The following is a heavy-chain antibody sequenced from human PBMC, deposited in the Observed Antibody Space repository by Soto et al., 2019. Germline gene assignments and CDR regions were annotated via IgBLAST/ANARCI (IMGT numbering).Heavy chain of an antibody. D-gene: IGHD6-6*01. J-gene: IGHJ6*02. CDR3: AREAARPDYYYYGMDV. CDR1: GFTFSSSA. CDR2: IVVGSGNT. Sequence: QMQLVQSGPEVKKPGTSVRVSCKASGFTFSSSAVKWVRQARGQRLEWIGWIVVGSGNTNYAQKFQGRVTITADESTSTAYMELSSLRSEDTAVYYCAREAARPDYYYYGMDVWGQGTTVTVSS. V-gene: IGHV1-58*01.